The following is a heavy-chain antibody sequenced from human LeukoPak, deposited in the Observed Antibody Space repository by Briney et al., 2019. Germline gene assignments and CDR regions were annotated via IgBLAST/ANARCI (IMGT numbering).Heavy chain of an antibody. D-gene: IGHD2-15*01. J-gene: IGHJ4*02. CDR3: ARLGYCSGGSCYWSDY. V-gene: IGHV1-2*02. CDR1: GYTFTGYY. CDR2: INPNSGGT. Sequence: ASVKVSCKASGYTFTGYYMHWVRQAPGQGLEWMGWINPNSGGTNYAQKFQGRVTMTRDMSISTAYMELSRLRSDDTAVYYCARLGYCSGGSCYWSDYWGQGTLVTVSS.